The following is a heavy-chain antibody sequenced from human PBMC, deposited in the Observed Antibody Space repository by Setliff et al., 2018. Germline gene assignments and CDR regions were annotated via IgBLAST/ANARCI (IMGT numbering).Heavy chain of an antibody. CDR3: AHIAGGGNSPRHDY. CDR2: IYWNDEK. D-gene: IGHD2-21*01. V-gene: IGHV2-5*01. CDR1: GFSLSTSLVG. Sequence: SGPTLVNPTQTLTLTCTFSGFSLSTSLVGVGWIRQPPGKALEWLALIYWNDEKRYSPSLKSRLTITKDTAKNQVVLTMTNMDPVDTATYYCAHIAGGGNSPRHDYWGQGTLVTVSS. J-gene: IGHJ4*02.